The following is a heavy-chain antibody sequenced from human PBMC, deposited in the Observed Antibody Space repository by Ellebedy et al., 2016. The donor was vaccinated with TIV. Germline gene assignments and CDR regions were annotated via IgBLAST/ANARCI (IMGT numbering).Heavy chain of an antibody. CDR3: ARDLIVAVAGMDY. Sequence: ASVKVSCXASGYTFTSYAMHWVRQAPGQRLEWMGWINAGNGNTKYSQKFQGRVTITRDTSASTAYMELSSLRSEDTAVYYCARDLIVAVAGMDYWGQGTLVTVSS. CDR1: GYTFTSYA. D-gene: IGHD6-19*01. V-gene: IGHV1-3*01. J-gene: IGHJ4*02. CDR2: INAGNGNT.